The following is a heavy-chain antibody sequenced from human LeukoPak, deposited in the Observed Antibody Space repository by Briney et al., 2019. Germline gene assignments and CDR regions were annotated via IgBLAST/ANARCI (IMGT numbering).Heavy chain of an antibody. CDR2: IKQDGSEK. D-gene: IGHD1-20*01. CDR3: ARYNWRSRMDV. J-gene: IGHJ6*02. V-gene: IGHV3-7*01. Sequence: GGSLRLSCAASGFTFSSYWMSWVRQAPGKGLEWVANIKQDGSEKYYVDSVKGRFTVSRDNAKNSLYLQMNSLRAEDTAVYYCARYNWRSRMDVWGQGTTVTVSS. CDR1: GFTFSSYW.